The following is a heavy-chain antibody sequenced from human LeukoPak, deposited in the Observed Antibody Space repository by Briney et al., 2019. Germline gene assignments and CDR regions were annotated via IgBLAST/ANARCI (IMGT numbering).Heavy chain of an antibody. Sequence: AGGSLRLSCAASGFTFSSYAMSWARQAPGKGLEWVSAISGSGGSTYYADSVKGRFTISRDNSKNTLYLQMNSLRAENTAVYYCAKDLVGIAARFNDFDYWGQGTLVTVSS. CDR2: ISGSGGST. D-gene: IGHD6-6*01. J-gene: IGHJ4*02. CDR1: GFTFSSYA. CDR3: AKDLVGIAARFNDFDY. V-gene: IGHV3-23*01.